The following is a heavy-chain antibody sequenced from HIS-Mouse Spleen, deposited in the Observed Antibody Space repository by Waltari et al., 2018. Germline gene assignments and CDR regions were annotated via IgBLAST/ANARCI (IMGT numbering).Heavy chain of an antibody. V-gene: IGHV3-30*04. CDR2: ISDDGRNK. D-gene: IGHD6-13*01. Sequence: QVQLVESGGGVVQPGRSLRLSCAASGFTFSSYAMHWVRQAPGKGLGWVAVISDDGRNKYSADAVKGRFTIYRDNSQNTLYLQMNSLRAEDTAVYYCARDDYSSSWYYYYYGMDVWGQGTTVTVSS. CDR1: GFTFSSYA. J-gene: IGHJ6*02. CDR3: ARDDYSSSWYYYYYGMDV.